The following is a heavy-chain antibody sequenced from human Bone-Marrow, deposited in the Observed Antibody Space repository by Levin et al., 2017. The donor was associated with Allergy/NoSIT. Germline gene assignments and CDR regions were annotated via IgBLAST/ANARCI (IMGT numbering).Heavy chain of an antibody. J-gene: IGHJ4*02. CDR3: ARDPTAVSGTRCLDY. D-gene: IGHD6-19*01. V-gene: IGHV3-30*04. Sequence: GGSLRLSCAASGFSFSGYTMHWVRQAPGKGLEWVAVIWYDGNIKKYADSVQGRFTISRDNYKNTVYLQMNSLRGDDTAVYYCARDPTAVSGTRCLDYWGRGTLVTVSS. CDR1: GFSFSGYT. CDR2: IWYDGNIK.